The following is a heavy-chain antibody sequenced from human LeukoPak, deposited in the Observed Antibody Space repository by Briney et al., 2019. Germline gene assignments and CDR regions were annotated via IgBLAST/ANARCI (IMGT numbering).Heavy chain of an antibody. V-gene: IGHV3-23*01. Sequence: GGSLRLSCAASGFTFSSYAMSWVRQAPGKGLEWVSAISGSGGSTYHADSVKGRFTISRDNSKNTLYLQMNSLRAEDTAVYYCAEDGYCSGGSCYFPDYWGQGTLVTVSS. J-gene: IGHJ4*02. CDR2: ISGSGGST. CDR1: GFTFSSYA. CDR3: AEDGYCSGGSCYFPDY. D-gene: IGHD2-15*01.